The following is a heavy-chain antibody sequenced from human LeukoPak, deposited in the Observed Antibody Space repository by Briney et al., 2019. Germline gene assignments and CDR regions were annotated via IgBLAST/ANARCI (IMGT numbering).Heavy chain of an antibody. Sequence: PSETLSLTCGVSGYSISSGYYWGWIRQPPGKGLEWIGEINHSGSTNYNPSLKSRVTISVDTSKNQFSLKLSSVTAADTAVYYCARGYRVAAPTAGANWFDPWGQGTLVTVSS. V-gene: IGHV4-38-2*01. CDR1: GYSISSGYY. CDR3: ARGYRVAAPTAGANWFDP. D-gene: IGHD6-6*01. J-gene: IGHJ5*02. CDR2: INHSGST.